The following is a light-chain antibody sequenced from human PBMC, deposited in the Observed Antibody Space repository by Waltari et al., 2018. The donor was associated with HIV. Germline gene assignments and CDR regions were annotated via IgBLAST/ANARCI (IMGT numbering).Light chain of an antibody. CDR2: WAS. J-gene: IGKJ1*01. V-gene: IGKV4-1*01. CDR3: HQYYSAPWT. Sequence: DIVMTQSPDSLAVSLDETATLNCKSSQSVLYSSDNKNYLAWSQQKPGQPPKLLIYWASTRESGVPDRFSGSGSGTDFTLTISSLQAEDVAVYYCHQYYSAPWTFGQGTKVEI. CDR1: QSVLYSSDNKNY.